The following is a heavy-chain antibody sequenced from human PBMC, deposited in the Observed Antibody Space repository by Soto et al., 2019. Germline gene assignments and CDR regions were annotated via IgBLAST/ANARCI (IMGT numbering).Heavy chain of an antibody. CDR2: ISSSSYI. CDR3: ARMRGYCSGGSCYPYGMDV. J-gene: IGHJ6*02. Sequence: GGSLRLSCAASGFTFSSYSMNWVRQAPGKGLEWVSSISSSSYIYYADSVKGRFTISRDNAKNSLYLQMNSLRAEDTAVYYCARMRGYCSGGSCYPYGMDVWGQGTTVTVS. D-gene: IGHD2-15*01. CDR1: GFTFSSYS. V-gene: IGHV3-21*01.